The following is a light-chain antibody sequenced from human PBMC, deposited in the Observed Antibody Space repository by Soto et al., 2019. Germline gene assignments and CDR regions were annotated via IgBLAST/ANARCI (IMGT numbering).Light chain of an antibody. CDR1: SSDVDDYNY. Sequence: SALTQPRSVSGSPGQSVTISCTGTSSDVDDYNYVSWFQQHPGKAPKLMIYDVSERPSGVPDRFSGSKSGSTASLTISGLQAEDGADYYCCSYGGTFYVFGTGTKVTVL. CDR2: DVS. CDR3: CSYGGTFYV. J-gene: IGLJ1*01. V-gene: IGLV2-11*01.